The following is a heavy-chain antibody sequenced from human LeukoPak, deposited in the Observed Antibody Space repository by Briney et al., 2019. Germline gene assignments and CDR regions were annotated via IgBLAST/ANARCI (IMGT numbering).Heavy chain of an antibody. V-gene: IGHV4-59*06. Sequence: PSETLSLTCTVSGGSISSYYWSWIRQPAGKGLEWIGYIYYSGSTYYNPSLKSRVTISVDTSKNQFSLKLSSVTAADTAVYYCARVYGDYDDAFDIWGQGTMVTVSS. CDR1: GGSISSYY. D-gene: IGHD4-17*01. CDR3: ARVYGDYDDAFDI. J-gene: IGHJ3*02. CDR2: IYYSGST.